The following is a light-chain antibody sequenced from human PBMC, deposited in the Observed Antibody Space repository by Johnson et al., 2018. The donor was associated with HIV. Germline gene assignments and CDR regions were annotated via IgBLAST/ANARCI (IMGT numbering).Light chain of an antibody. V-gene: IGLV1-51*02. CDR2: ESN. CDR3: GTWDSSLSAHYV. CDR1: SSNIGSNY. Sequence: QSVLTQPPSVSAAPGREVTISCSGSSSNIGSNYVSWYQQLPGTAPKLLIYESNRRPSGIPDRFSASKSGTSATLDITGLQNGDEADYYCGTWDSSLSAHYVFGTGTKITVV. J-gene: IGLJ1*01.